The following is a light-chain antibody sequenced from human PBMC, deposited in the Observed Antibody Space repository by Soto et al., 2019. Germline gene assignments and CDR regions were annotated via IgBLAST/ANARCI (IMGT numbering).Light chain of an antibody. CDR3: QQYNNWWT. Sequence: EIVMTQSPATLSVSPGERATLSCRASQSVSSSLAWYQQKPGQAPRLLIYGSSTRATGIPARFSGSGSGTESTLTISSLQSEDFAVYYCQQYNNWWTFGQGTKVDIK. CDR2: GSS. CDR1: QSVSSS. J-gene: IGKJ1*01. V-gene: IGKV3-15*01.